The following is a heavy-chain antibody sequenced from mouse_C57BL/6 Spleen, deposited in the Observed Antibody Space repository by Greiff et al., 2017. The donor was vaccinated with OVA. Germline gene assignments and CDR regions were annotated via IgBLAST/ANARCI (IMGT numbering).Heavy chain of an antibody. D-gene: IGHD3-2*02. J-gene: IGHJ3*01. CDR2: IDPSDSET. CDR1: GYTFTSYW. Sequence: VQLQQPGAELVRPGSSVKLSCKASGYTFTSYWMHWVKQRPIQGLEWIGNIDPSDSETHYNQKFKDKATLTVDKSSSTAYMQLSSLTSEDSAVYDCASEDSSGYWFADWGQGTLVTVSA. V-gene: IGHV1-52*01. CDR3: ASEDSSGYWFAD.